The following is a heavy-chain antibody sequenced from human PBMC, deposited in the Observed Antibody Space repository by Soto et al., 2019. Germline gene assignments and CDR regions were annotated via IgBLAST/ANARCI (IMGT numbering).Heavy chain of an antibody. CDR1: GYSFTSYW. V-gene: IGHV5-51*01. CDR3: ARRIAARYYYGMDV. D-gene: IGHD6-6*01. Sequence: GECLKTSCKGSGYSFTSYWIRWVRQMPGKGLEWMWIIYPSDSDTRYSPSFQCQVTISADKSISTAYLQWSSLKASDTAMYYCARRIAARYYYGMDVWGQGTTVPVSS. J-gene: IGHJ6*02. CDR2: IYPSDSDT.